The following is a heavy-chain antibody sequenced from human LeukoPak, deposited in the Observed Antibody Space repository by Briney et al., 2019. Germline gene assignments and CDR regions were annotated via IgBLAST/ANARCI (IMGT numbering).Heavy chain of an antibody. D-gene: IGHD2-2*01. Sequence: TLSLTCTVSGGSISSGFYFWSWIRQHPGKGLEWMDYIHHSGHTYYNPSLRSRLTISMDTSKNQFSLSLSAVTDADPAMYYCATYCRSTNCPFDFWGQGTLVTVSS. J-gene: IGHJ4*02. V-gene: IGHV4-31*03. CDR2: IHHSGHT. CDR3: ATYCRSTNCPFDF. CDR1: GGSISSGFYF.